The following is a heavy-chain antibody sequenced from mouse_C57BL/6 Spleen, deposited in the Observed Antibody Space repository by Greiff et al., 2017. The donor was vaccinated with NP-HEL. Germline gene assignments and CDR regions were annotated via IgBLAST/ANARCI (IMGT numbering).Heavy chain of an antibody. CDR1: GYTFTDYY. V-gene: IGHV1-26*01. J-gene: IGHJ4*01. CDR3: AREAGNYPYAMDY. Sequence: EVQLQQSGPELVKPGASVKISCKASGYTFTDYYMNWVKQSHGKSLEWIGDINPNNGGTSYNQKFKGKATLTVDKSSSTAYMQLSSLTSEDSAVYFCAREAGNYPYAMDYWGQGTSVTVSS. CDR2: INPNNGGT. D-gene: IGHD2-1*01.